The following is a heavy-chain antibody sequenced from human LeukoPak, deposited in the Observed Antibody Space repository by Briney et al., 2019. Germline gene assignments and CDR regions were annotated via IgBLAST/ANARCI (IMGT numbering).Heavy chain of an antibody. Sequence: GGSMRLSWAASGFTFSSYAMSWVRQAPGKGLELVSAISGSGGSTYYQDSVKGRFTISRDNSKNTLYLQMNSLRAEDTAVYYCAKGGSSHGMDVWGQGTTVTVSS. V-gene: IGHV3-23*01. CDR2: ISGSGGST. J-gene: IGHJ6*02. D-gene: IGHD6-6*01. CDR3: AKGGSSHGMDV. CDR1: GFTFSSYA.